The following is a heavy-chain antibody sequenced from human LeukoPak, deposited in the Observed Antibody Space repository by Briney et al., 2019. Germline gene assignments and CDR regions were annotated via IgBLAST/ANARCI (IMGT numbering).Heavy chain of an antibody. V-gene: IGHV3-21*01. J-gene: IGHJ4*02. CDR2: ISSSSNNI. Sequence: GGSLRLSCAASRCTFSTYTLNWVRQAPGKGLEWVSSISSSSNNINYADSVKGRFTISRDNAMNSVHLQMNSLRVEDTAVYYCARGYQRPDYWGQGTLITVSS. D-gene: IGHD2-2*01. CDR3: ARGYQRPDY. CDR1: RCTFSTYT.